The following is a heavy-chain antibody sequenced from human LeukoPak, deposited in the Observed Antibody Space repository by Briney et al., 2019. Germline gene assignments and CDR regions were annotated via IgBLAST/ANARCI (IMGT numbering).Heavy chain of an antibody. J-gene: IGHJ6*03. Sequence: ASVKVSCKASGYTITGYYMHWVRQAPGQGLEWMGWINPNSGGTNYAQKFQGRVAMTRDTSISTAYMELSRLRSDDTAVYYCARVRDGYNSFYYYYYMDVWGKGTTVTVSS. D-gene: IGHD5-24*01. CDR1: GYTITGYY. V-gene: IGHV1-2*02. CDR3: ARVRDGYNSFYYYYYMDV. CDR2: INPNSGGT.